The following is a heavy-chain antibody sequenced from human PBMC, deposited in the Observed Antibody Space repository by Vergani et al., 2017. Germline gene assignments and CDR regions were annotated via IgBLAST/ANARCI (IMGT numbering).Heavy chain of an antibody. V-gene: IGHV1-69*10. Sequence: VQLVQSGAEVKKPGASVKLSCKASGYTFTSYAISWVRQAPGKGLEWMGGIIPIFGIANYAQKFKGRVTITADKSTSTAYMELSSLRSEDTAVYYCARGHHYDYVWGSYRPLDYWGQGTLVTVSS. CDR2: IIPIFGIA. D-gene: IGHD3-16*02. J-gene: IGHJ4*02. CDR1: GYTFTSYA. CDR3: ARGHHYDYVWGSYRPLDY.